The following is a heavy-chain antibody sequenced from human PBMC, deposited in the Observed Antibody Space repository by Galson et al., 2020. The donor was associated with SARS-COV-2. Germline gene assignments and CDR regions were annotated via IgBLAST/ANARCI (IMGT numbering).Heavy chain of an antibody. V-gene: IGHV5-10-1*01. CDR3: ARLCTSSLYYYYGVDV. D-gene: IGHD6-6*01. CDR2: IDPTDPYT. J-gene: IGHJ6*02. Sequence: HGESLKISCKASGYTFTHYWIGWVRQRPGKGLEWMGRIDPTDPYTNYSPSIQGHVTLSSDQSTTTVYLQWDSLKASDTATYYCARLCTSSLYYYYGVDVWGQGTPVTVSS. CDR1: GYTFTHYW.